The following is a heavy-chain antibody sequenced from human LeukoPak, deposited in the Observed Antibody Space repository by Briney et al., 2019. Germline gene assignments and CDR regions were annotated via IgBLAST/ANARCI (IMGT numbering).Heavy chain of an antibody. Sequence: SSETLSLACTVSGGSISSYYWSWIRQPPGKALEWVGYIYYSGSTNYNPSLKSRVTISVDTSKNQFSLKLSSVTAADTAVYYCAKSAPSSWYVEVSWFDPWGQGTLVTVSS. V-gene: IGHV4-59*01. CDR3: AKSAPSSWYVEVSWFDP. D-gene: IGHD6-13*01. CDR2: IYYSGST. J-gene: IGHJ5*02. CDR1: GGSISSYY.